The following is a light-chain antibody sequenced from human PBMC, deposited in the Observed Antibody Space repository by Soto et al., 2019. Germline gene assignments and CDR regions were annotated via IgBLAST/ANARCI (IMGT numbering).Light chain of an antibody. V-gene: IGLV2-14*01. CDR1: SSDVGGYNY. CDR3: SSYTNSSPWV. CDR2: DVS. Sequence: QSALTQPASVSGPPGQSITISCTGTSSDVGGYNYVSWYQQHPGKAPKLMIYDVSNRPSGVSDRFSGSKSGNTASLTISGLQAEAEADYYCSSYTNSSPWVFGGGTKLTVL. J-gene: IGLJ3*02.